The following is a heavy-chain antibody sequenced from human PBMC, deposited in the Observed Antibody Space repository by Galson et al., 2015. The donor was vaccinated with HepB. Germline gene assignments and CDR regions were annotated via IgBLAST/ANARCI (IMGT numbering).Heavy chain of an antibody. CDR1: GFTFSSYG. D-gene: IGHD1-26*01. V-gene: IGHV3-30*18. CDR2: MSYDGSNK. Sequence: SLRLSCAASGFTFSSYGMHWVRQAPGKGLEWVAVMSYDGSNKYYADSVKGRFTISRDNSKNTLYLQMNSLRAEDTAVYYCANGPWGVGAGFDYWGQGTLVTVSS. J-gene: IGHJ4*02. CDR3: ANGPWGVGAGFDY.